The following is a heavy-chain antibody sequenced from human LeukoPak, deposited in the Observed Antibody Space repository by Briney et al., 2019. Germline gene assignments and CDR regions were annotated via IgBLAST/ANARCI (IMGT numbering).Heavy chain of an antibody. J-gene: IGHJ4*02. Sequence: SETLSLTCTVSGGSISSGGYYWSWIRQHPGEGLEWIGYIYYSGSTYYNPSLKSRVTISVDTSKNQFSLKLTSVTAADTAVYYCARYSSSPADFDYWGQGTLVTVSS. V-gene: IGHV4-31*03. CDR1: GGSISSGGYY. D-gene: IGHD6-6*01. CDR2: IYYSGST. CDR3: ARYSSSPADFDY.